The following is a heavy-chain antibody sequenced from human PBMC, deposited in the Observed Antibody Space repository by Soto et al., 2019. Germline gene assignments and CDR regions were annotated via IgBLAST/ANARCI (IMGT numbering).Heavy chain of an antibody. J-gene: IGHJ6*02. CDR2: ISGSGGST. CDR1: GFTFSSYA. CDR3: TTDPLRWYSSSSDYYYYGMDV. Sequence: PGESLKISCAASGFTFSSYAMSWVRQAPGKGLEWVSAISGSGGSTYYADSVKGRFTISRDNSKNTLYLQMNSLRAEDTAVYYCTTDPLRWYSSSSDYYYYGMDVWGQGTTVTVSS. V-gene: IGHV3-23*01. D-gene: IGHD6-13*01.